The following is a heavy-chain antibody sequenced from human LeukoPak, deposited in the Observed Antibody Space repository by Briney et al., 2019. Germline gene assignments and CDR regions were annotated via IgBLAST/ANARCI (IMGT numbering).Heavy chain of an antibody. CDR1: GFTFSNAW. D-gene: IGHD2-21*01. V-gene: IGHV3-15*01. CDR2: IKSKTDGGTT. Sequence: GGSLRLSCAASGFTFSNAWMSWVRQAPGKGLEWVGRIKSKTDGGTTDYAAPVKGRFTISRDDSKSMMYLQMNSLKTEDTAVYYCITPLPYSAQGGQGTLVTVSS. CDR3: ITPLPYSAQ. J-gene: IGHJ4*02.